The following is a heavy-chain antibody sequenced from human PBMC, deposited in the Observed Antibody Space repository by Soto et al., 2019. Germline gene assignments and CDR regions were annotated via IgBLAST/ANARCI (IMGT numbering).Heavy chain of an antibody. CDR2: VLGVFGTA. CDR3: ARSTGSYYPTFFDH. Sequence: SVKVSFKASGAIFSGDAISWLRHAPGQGLEWMGGVLGVFGTAKYAQKLQGRVTITADKSTTTAYMELSSLRSDDTAVYFCARSTGSYYPTFFDHWGQGTLVTVSS. CDR1: GAIFSGDA. J-gene: IGHJ4*02. V-gene: IGHV1-69*06. D-gene: IGHD1-26*01.